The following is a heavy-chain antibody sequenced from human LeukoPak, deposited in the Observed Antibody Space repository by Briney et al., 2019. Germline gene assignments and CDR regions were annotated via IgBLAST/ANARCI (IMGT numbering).Heavy chain of an antibody. D-gene: IGHD1-26*01. CDR3: VRDKGGRSGAIYYDAFDV. CDR1: GFTFNTYW. Sequence: GGSLRLSCAASGFTFNTYWMIWVRQAPGKGLEWVANIDQGGSTKYYVDSLKGRFTISRDNAKNPLCLQMNSLRAEDTAVYYCVRDKGGRSGAIYYDAFDVWGQGTMVTVSS. V-gene: IGHV3-7*01. J-gene: IGHJ3*01. CDR2: IDQGGSTK.